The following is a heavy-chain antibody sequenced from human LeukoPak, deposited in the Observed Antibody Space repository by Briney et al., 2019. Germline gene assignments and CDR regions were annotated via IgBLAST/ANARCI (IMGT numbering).Heavy chain of an antibody. CDR2: IYYSGST. V-gene: IGHV4-59*01. Sequence: SETLSLTCTVSGGSIRSYYWSWIRQPPGKGLEWIGYIYYSGSTDYNPSLKSRVTISVDTSRNQFSLKLSSVTAADTAVYYCAREASWDYYYYMDVWGKGTTVTVSS. CDR1: GGSIRSYY. D-gene: IGHD2-2*01. CDR3: AREASWDYYYYMDV. J-gene: IGHJ6*03.